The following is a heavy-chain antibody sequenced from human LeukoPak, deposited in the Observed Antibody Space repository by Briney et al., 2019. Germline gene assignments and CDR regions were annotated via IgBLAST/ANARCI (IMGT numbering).Heavy chain of an antibody. D-gene: IGHD2-2*01. V-gene: IGHV1-2*02. J-gene: IGHJ4*02. CDR2: INPNSGGT. CDR3: ARDWTAASKGDY. CDR1: GYTFTGYY. Sequence: GASVKVSCKASGYTFTGYYMHWVRHAPGQGLEWMGWINPNSGGTNYAQKFQGRVTMTRDTSISTAYMELSRLRSDDTAVYYCARDWTAASKGDYWGQGTLVTVSS.